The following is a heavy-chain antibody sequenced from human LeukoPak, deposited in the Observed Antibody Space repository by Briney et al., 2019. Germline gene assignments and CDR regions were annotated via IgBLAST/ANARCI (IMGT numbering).Heavy chain of an antibody. Sequence: LGESLKISCKGSGYSFTSYWIGWVRQMPGKGLEWMGIIYPGDSDTRYSPSFQGQVTISADKSISTAYLQWSSLKASDTAMYYCARHVGNSYGQDRYYYYYYMDVWGKGTTVTVSS. CDR1: GYSFTSYW. CDR2: IYPGDSDT. D-gene: IGHD5-18*01. V-gene: IGHV5-51*01. CDR3: ARHVGNSYGQDRYYYYYYMDV. J-gene: IGHJ6*03.